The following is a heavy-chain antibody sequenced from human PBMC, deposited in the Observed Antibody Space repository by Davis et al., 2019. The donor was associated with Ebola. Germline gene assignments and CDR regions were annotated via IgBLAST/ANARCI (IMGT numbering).Heavy chain of an antibody. CDR1: GFSLIGSGVG. CDR2: IYWNDDK. V-gene: IGHV2-5*01. Sequence: SGPTLVKPTQTLTLTCTFSGFSLIGSGVGVGWIRQPPGKALEWLALIYWNDDKRYSPSLKSRLTITKDTSKNQVVLTVTNMDPVDTATYYFAHRPPYSGSYSNFDYWGQGTLVTVSS. D-gene: IGHD1-26*01. CDR3: AHRPPYSGSYSNFDY. J-gene: IGHJ4*02.